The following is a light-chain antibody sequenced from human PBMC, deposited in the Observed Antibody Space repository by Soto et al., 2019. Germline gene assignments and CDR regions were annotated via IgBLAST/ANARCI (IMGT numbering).Light chain of an antibody. CDR2: SNH. V-gene: IGLV1-44*01. Sequence: QSVLTQPPSASGTPGQRITISCSGSSSNIGTNTLNWYQQLPATAPKLLFYSNHQRPSGVPDRFSASKSGTSASLAISGLQSEDEAAYYCATWDASLDGVVFGGGTQLTVL. CDR1: SSNIGTNT. CDR3: ATWDASLDGVV. J-gene: IGLJ2*01.